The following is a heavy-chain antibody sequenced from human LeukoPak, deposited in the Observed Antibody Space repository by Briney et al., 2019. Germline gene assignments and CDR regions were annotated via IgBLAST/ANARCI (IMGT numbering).Heavy chain of an antibody. D-gene: IGHD6-6*01. V-gene: IGHV3-23*01. J-gene: IGHJ4*02. CDR3: ARGLSGYASSLGY. CDR1: SFTFSSYV. Sequence: GGSLRLSCGASSFTFSSYVMSWVRQAPGKGLEWVSTVSTTGGSTYYADSVKGRFTISRDNSKDTLYLQMNSLRAEDTAVYYCARGLSGYASSLGYWGQGTLVTVSA. CDR2: VSTTGGST.